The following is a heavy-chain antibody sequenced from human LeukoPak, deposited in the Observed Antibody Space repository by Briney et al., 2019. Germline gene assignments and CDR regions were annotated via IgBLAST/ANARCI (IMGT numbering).Heavy chain of an antibody. CDR3: TRGVITRDY. D-gene: IGHD3-22*01. V-gene: IGHV3-7*01. Sequence: GGSLRLSCAASGFTFSSNWMSWVRQAPGKGLEWVANIKQDGSEKYYVDSVKGRFTISRDNAKNSLYLRMNSLRAEDTAVYYCTRGVITRDYWGQGTLVTVSS. CDR1: GFTFSSNW. J-gene: IGHJ4*02. CDR2: IKQDGSEK.